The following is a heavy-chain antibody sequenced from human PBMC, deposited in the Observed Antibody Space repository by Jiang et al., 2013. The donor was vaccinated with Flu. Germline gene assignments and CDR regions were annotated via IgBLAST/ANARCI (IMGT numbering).Heavy chain of an antibody. CDR1: GFTFSKAW. CDR3: TTDLGFCGGACYSGY. Sequence: QLVESGGGLVKPGGSLRLSCAASGFTFSKAWMNWVRQAPGKGLEWVGRVKSRTDGGTTDYAAPVKGRFTISRDDSEDTLYLQMNGLKPEDTAVYYCTTDLGFCGGACYSGYWGQG. V-gene: IGHV3-15*07. CDR2: VKSRTDGGTT. D-gene: IGHD2-21*02. J-gene: IGHJ4*02.